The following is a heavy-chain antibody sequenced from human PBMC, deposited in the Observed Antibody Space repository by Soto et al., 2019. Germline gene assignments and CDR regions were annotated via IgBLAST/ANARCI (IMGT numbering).Heavy chain of an antibody. CDR2: INPYNGNT. V-gene: IGHV1-18*01. CDR3: ARDAAVGLFDY. D-gene: IGHD1-26*01. J-gene: IGHJ4*02. CDR1: GYTFTSYG. Sequence: QVQLVQSGAEVKKPGASVKVSCKASGYTFTSYGISWVRQAPGHGLEWMGWINPYNGNTKYAQKLQGRVTMTTDTSTSTANMELRILRSDDTVVYYCARDAAVGLFDYWGQGALVIVSS.